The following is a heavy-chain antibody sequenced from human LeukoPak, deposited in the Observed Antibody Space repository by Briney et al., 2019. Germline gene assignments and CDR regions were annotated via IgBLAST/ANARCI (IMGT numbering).Heavy chain of an antibody. D-gene: IGHD6-19*01. CDR3: ARAYSSGWQYFDY. CDR2: INPNSGGT. V-gene: IGHV1-2*02. J-gene: IGHJ4*02. CDR1: GYTFTGYY. Sequence: GASVKVSCKASGYTFTGYYTHWVRQPPGQGLEWMGWINPNSGGTNYAQKFQGRVTMTRDTSISTAYMELSRLRSDDTAVYYCARAYSSGWQYFDYWGQGTLVTVSS.